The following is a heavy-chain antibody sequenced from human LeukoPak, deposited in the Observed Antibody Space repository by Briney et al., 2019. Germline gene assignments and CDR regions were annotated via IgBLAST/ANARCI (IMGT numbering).Heavy chain of an antibody. D-gene: IGHD3-10*01. J-gene: IGHJ4*02. V-gene: IGHV3-21*01. CDR2: ISSSSTYI. CDR3: ARDRSPGNFDY. Sequence: WWSLRLSCAASGFTFSSYTMNWLRQAPGKGLDWVSSISSSSTYINYADSVKGRFTISRDNAKNSLYLQMNSLRAEDTAVYYCARDRSPGNFDYWGQGTLVTVSS. CDR1: GFTFSSYT.